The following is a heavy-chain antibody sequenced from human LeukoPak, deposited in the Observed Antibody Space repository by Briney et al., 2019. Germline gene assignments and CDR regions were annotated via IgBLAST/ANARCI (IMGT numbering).Heavy chain of an antibody. D-gene: IGHD3-22*01. Sequence: SETLSLTCTVSGGSISSGGYYWSWIRQHPGKGLEWIGYIYYSGSTYYNPSLKSRVTISVDTSKNRFSLKLSSVTAADTAVYYCARGSGYYSYYFDYWGQGTLVTVSS. J-gene: IGHJ4*02. V-gene: IGHV4-31*03. CDR2: IYYSGST. CDR3: ARGSGYYSYYFDY. CDR1: GGSISSGGYY.